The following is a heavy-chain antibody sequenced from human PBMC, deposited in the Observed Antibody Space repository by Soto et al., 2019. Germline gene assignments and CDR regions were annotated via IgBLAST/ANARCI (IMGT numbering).Heavy chain of an antibody. CDR1: GFTFSSYG. V-gene: IGHV3-33*01. Sequence: QVQLVESGGGVVQPGRSLRLSCAASGFTFSSYGMHWVRQAPGKGLEWVAVIWYDGSNKYYADSVKGRFTISRDNSKNTLYLQMNSLRAEDTGVYYCARGVTAGWFDPWCQGTLVIVSS. CDR3: ARGVTAGWFDP. CDR2: IWYDGSNK. D-gene: IGHD3-10*01. J-gene: IGHJ5*02.